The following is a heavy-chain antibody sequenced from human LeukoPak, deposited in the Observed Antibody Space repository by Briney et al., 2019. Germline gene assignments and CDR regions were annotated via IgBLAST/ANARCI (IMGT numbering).Heavy chain of an antibody. CDR2: VNSNSGGT. V-gene: IGHV1-2*02. CDR1: GYRFSDYY. Sequence: GSVKVSCKTSGYRFSDYYMHWVRQAPGQGLEWMGWVNSNSGGTHYAQQFEGRVTMTRDTSISTAYMELSRLKSDDTAVYYCARGYCSGGSCYHFESWGQGTLVTVSS. CDR3: ARGYCSGGSCYHFES. J-gene: IGHJ4*02. D-gene: IGHD2-15*01.